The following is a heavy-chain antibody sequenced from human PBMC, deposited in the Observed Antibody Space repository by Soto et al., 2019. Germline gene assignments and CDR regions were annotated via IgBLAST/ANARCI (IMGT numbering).Heavy chain of an antibody. Sequence: GGSLRLSCAASGFTFSSYAMSWVRLAPGKGLEWVSAISGGGGSTYYADSVKGRFTVSRDNSRNTLYLQMNSLRAEDTAVYYCAKESTVTTDFDFWGQGTLVTVSS. D-gene: IGHD4-17*01. V-gene: IGHV3-23*01. CDR2: ISGGGGST. CDR3: AKESTVTTDFDF. CDR1: GFTFSSYA. J-gene: IGHJ4*02.